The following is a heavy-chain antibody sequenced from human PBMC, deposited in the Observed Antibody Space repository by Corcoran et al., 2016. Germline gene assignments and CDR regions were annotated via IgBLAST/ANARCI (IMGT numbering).Heavy chain of an antibody. CDR2: IIPMFGTA. Sequence: QVQLVQSGAEVKKPGSSVKVSCKASGGTFSKYAISWVRQAPGQGLEWMGGIIPMFGTANYAQKCQGRVTITADESTTTAYMELSSLRSEDTAVYYCARGCGDRDTDMVRPFDYWGQGTLVTVSS. D-gene: IGHD5-18*01. CDR1: GGTFSKYA. V-gene: IGHV1-69*01. J-gene: IGHJ4*02. CDR3: ARGCGDRDTDMVRPFDY.